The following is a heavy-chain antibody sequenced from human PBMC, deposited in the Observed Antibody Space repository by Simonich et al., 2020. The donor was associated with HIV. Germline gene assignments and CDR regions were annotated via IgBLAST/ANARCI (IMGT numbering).Heavy chain of an antibody. CDR3: ARGTRFDY. Sequence: QVQLVQSGAEVTKPGASVKVSCKASGYTFTNYFITWVRQAPGQGLEWMGWINPYNLNTNYAQKLQELQGRVTMTTDTSTSTVYMELRSLTSDDTAVYYCARGTRFDYWGQGTLVIVSS. CDR1: GYTFTNYF. V-gene: IGHV1-18*01. D-gene: IGHD1-7*01. J-gene: IGHJ4*02. CDR2: INPYNLNT.